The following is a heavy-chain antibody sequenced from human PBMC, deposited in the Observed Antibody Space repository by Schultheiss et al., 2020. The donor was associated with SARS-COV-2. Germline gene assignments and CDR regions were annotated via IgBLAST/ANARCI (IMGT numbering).Heavy chain of an antibody. J-gene: IGHJ3*02. V-gene: IGHV3-23*01. D-gene: IGHD3-10*01. CDR1: GFTFNNYA. Sequence: GGSLRLSCAASGFTFNNYAMTWVRQAPGKGLEWVSAISGSGGSTYYADSVKGRFTISRDNSKNTLYLQIKGLRPEDTAVYFCARDRIPGVGAFDIWGQGTVVTVSS. CDR3: ARDRIPGVGAFDI. CDR2: ISGSGGST.